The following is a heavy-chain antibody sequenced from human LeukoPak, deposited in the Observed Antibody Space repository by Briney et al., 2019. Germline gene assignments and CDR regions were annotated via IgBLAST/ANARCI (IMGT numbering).Heavy chain of an antibody. D-gene: IGHD4-23*01. V-gene: IGHV3-23*01. CDR2: ISGSGGNT. Sequence: GGSLRLSCEASGFTFSSYAMSWVRQAPGKGLDWVSAISGSGGNTYYADSVKGRFTISRDNSKNTLYLQMNSLRAEDTAVYYCAKDQYGGNPQYYFDYWGQGTLVTVSS. J-gene: IGHJ4*02. CDR1: GFTFSSYA. CDR3: AKDQYGGNPQYYFDY.